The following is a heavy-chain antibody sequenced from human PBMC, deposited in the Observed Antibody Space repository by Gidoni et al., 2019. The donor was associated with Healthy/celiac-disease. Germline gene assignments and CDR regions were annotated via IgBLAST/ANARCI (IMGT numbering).Heavy chain of an antibody. CDR3: ARGRRDAFDI. J-gene: IGHJ3*02. CDR2: ISSSGITI. CDR1: GFTFSDYC. V-gene: IGHV3-11*01. Sequence: QVQLVESGGGLVKPGGSLRLSCAASGFTFSDYCMSWLRQAPGKGLEWCSYISSSGITIYYPALVKCRSTISRDNAKNSLYLKMNSLRAEDTAVYYCARGRRDAFDIWGQGTMVTVSS.